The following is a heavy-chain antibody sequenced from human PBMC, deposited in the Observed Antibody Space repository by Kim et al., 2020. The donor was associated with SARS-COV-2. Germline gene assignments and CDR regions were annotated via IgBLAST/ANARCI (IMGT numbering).Heavy chain of an antibody. J-gene: IGHJ4*02. Sequence: GGSLRLSCAASGFTFSSYGMHWVRQAPGKGLEWVAVIWYDGSNKYYADSVKGRFTISRDNSKNTLYLQMNSLRAEDTAVYYCAKDLPSRGYSYGPGGIGYWGQGTLVTVSS. D-gene: IGHD5-18*01. CDR3: AKDLPSRGYSYGPGGIGY. CDR1: GFTFSSYG. CDR2: IWYDGSNK. V-gene: IGHV3-33*06.